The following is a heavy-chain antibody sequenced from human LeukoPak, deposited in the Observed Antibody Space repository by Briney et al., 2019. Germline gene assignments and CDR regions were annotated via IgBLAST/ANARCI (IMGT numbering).Heavy chain of an antibody. D-gene: IGHD4-11*01. CDR1: GGSFSRYY. CDR2: IYTSGSP. Sequence: SETLSLTCSVSGGSFSRYYWDWIRQPPGKAPEWIGYIYTSGSPHYNPSLRSRVTISVDTSKNQFSLKLGSVTAADTAVYYCARHGLQTSFDYWGRGILVTVSS. V-gene: IGHV4-4*09. J-gene: IGHJ4*02. CDR3: ARHGLQTSFDY.